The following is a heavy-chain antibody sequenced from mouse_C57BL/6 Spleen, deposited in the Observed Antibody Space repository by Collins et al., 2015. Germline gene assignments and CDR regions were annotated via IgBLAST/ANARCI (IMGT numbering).Heavy chain of an antibody. D-gene: IGHD4-1*01. V-gene: IGHV2-5*01. Sequence: WRGGSTDYNAAFMSRLSITKDNSKSQVFFKMNSLQADDTAIYYCAKNWNWDYYAMDYWGQGTSVTVSS. CDR2: WRGGST. J-gene: IGHJ4*01. CDR3: AKNWNWDYYAMDY.